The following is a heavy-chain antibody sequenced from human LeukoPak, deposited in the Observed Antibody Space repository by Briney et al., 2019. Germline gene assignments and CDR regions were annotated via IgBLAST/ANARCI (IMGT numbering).Heavy chain of an antibody. CDR2: INPNSGGT. CDR3: TTDNYYDSSGYYY. Sequence: ASVKVSCTASGYTFTGYYIHWVRQAPGQGLEWMGWINPNSGGTNYAQKFQGRVTMTRDTSISTAYMELSRLRSDDTAVYYCTTDNYYDSSGYYYWGQGTLVTVSS. D-gene: IGHD3-22*01. V-gene: IGHV1-2*02. J-gene: IGHJ4*02. CDR1: GYTFTGYY.